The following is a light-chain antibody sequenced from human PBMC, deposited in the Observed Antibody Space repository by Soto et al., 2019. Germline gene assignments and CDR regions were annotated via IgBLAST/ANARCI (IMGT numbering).Light chain of an antibody. CDR2: GNS. V-gene: IGLV1-40*01. J-gene: IGLJ1*01. Sequence: QSVLTQPPSVSGAPGQRVTISCTGSSSNIGAGYDVHWYQQLPGTAPKLLIYGNSNRPSGVPDRFSGSKSGTSASLAITGLQAEDEADYYCQSYDRSLSGSPVFGTGPKVTVL. CDR3: QSYDRSLSGSPV. CDR1: SSNIGAGYD.